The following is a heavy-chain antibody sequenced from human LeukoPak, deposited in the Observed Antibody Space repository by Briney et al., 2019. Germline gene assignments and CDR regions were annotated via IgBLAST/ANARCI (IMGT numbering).Heavy chain of an antibody. J-gene: IGHJ5*02. CDR2: ISYDGSNK. Sequence: GRSLRLSCAASGFTFSSYAMHWVRPAPGKGLEWVAVISYDGSNKYYADSVKGRFTISRDNSKNTLYLQMNSLRAEDTAVYYCAREVVTMEGTNWFDPWGQGTLVTVSS. CDR1: GFTFSSYA. CDR3: AREVVTMEGTNWFDP. D-gene: IGHD3-3*01. V-gene: IGHV3-30-3*01.